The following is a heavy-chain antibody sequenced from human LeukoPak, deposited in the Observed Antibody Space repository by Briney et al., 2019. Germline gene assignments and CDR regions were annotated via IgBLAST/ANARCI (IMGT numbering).Heavy chain of an antibody. J-gene: IGHJ4*02. CDR2: IKQDGSEK. V-gene: IGHV3-7*01. CDR1: GFTFSSYA. CDR3: ARTYYYDSSGYLSLPHDY. Sequence: GSLRLSCAASGFTFSSYAMSWVRQAPGKGLEWVANIKQDGSEKYYVDSVKGRFTISRDNAKNSLYLQMNSLRAEDTAVYYCARTYYYDSSGYLSLPHDYWGQGTLVTVSS. D-gene: IGHD3-22*01.